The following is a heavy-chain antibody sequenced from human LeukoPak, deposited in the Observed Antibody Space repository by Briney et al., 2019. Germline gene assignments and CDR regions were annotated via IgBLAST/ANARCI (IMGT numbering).Heavy chain of an antibody. D-gene: IGHD2-21*02. CDR3: ARAVGSFAVTATKGYYYGMDV. Sequence: PSETLSLTCTVSGGSISSYYWSWIRQPPGKGLEWIGYIYYSGSTNYNPSLKSRVTISVDTSKNQFSLKLSSVTAADTAVYYCARAVGSFAVTATKGYYYGMDVWGQGTTVTVSS. V-gene: IGHV4-59*01. J-gene: IGHJ6*02. CDR2: IYYSGST. CDR1: GGSISSYY.